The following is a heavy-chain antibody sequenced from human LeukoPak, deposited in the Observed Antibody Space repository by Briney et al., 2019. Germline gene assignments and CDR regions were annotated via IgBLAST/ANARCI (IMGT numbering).Heavy chain of an antibody. CDR3: ARDRRYFDWLFGYYMDV. J-gene: IGHJ6*03. CDR2: ISSSSSYI. D-gene: IGHD3-9*01. V-gene: IGHV3-21*01. Sequence: GGSLRLSCAASGFTFSSYSMNWVRQAPGKGLEWVSSISSSSSYIYYADSVKGRFTISRDNAKNSLYLQMNSLRAEDTAVYYCARDRRYFDWLFGYYMDVWGKGTTVTISS. CDR1: GFTFSSYS.